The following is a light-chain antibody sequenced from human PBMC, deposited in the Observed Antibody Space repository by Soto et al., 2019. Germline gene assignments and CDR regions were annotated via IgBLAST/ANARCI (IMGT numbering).Light chain of an antibody. CDR1: QSVSSN. CDR2: GAS. CDR3: QQYNNWHSYT. Sequence: EIVLTQSPATLSVSPGERATLSCRASQSVSSNLAWYQQKPGKAPRLLIYGASTRATGIPARFSGSGSGTEFTLTISSLQYADFAVYYCQQYNNWHSYTFGQGTKLEIK. J-gene: IGKJ2*01. V-gene: IGKV3-15*01.